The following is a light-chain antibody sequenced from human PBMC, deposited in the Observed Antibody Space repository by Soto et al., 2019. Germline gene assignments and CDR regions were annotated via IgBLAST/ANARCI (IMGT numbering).Light chain of an antibody. CDR1: QSVSSSY. CDR3: QQYRSSPQYT. CDR2: GAS. V-gene: IGKV3-20*01. Sequence: EIVLTQSPGNLSLSPGERATLSCRASQSVSSSYLAWYQQKPGQAPRLLIYGASSRATGIPDRFSGSGSGTDFTLPISRLEPEDFAVYYCQQYRSSPQYTFGQRTKLEIK. J-gene: IGKJ2*01.